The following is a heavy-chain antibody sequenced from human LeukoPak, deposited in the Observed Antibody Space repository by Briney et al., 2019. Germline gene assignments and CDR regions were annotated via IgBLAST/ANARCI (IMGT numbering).Heavy chain of an antibody. CDR2: ISSSSSTI. Sequence: GGSLRLSCAAPGFTFSSYSMNWVRQAPGKGLEWVSYISSSSSTIYYADSVKGRFTISRDNAKNSLYLQMNSLRAEDTAVYYCAREDFWSGFDIWGQGTMVTVSS. V-gene: IGHV3-48*01. D-gene: IGHD3-3*01. J-gene: IGHJ3*02. CDR1: GFTFSSYS. CDR3: AREDFWSGFDI.